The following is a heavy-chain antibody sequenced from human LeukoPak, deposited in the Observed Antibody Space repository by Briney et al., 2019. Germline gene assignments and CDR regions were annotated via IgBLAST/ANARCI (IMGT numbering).Heavy chain of an antibody. J-gene: IGHJ4*02. CDR2: IYTSGST. Sequence: SETLSLTCTVSGGSISSGSCYWSWIRQPAGKGLEWIGRIYTSGSTNYNPSLKSRVTISVDTSKNQFSLKLSSVTAADTAVYYCARALEYYDFWSGYSYFDYWGQGTLVTVSS. CDR3: ARALEYYDFWSGYSYFDY. CDR1: GGSISSGSCY. D-gene: IGHD3-3*01. V-gene: IGHV4-61*02.